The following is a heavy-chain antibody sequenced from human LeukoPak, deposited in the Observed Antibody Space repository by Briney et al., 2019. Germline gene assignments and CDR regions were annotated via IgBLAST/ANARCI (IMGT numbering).Heavy chain of an antibody. J-gene: IGHJ4*02. D-gene: IGHD2-15*01. CDR1: GGSISSSSYY. CDR3: ASLVAAKLPYY. Sequence: SETLSLTCTVSGGSISSSSYYWGWIRQPPGKGLEWIGGLYYSGSTYYNPSLKSRVTIYADTSKNQFSLKLSSVTAADTAVYYCASLVAAKLPYYWGQGTLVTVSS. V-gene: IGHV4-39*01. CDR2: LYYSGST.